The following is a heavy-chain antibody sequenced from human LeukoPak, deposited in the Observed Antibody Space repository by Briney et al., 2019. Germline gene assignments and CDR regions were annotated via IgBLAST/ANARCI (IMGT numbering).Heavy chain of an antibody. D-gene: IGHD1-26*01. CDR1: GFTFSSYA. J-gene: IGHJ4*02. CDR2: IRYDGTNK. CDR3: ASGSYF. V-gene: IGHV3-30*02. Sequence: HPGGSLRLSCAASGFTFSSYAMHWVRQAPGKGLEWVAFIRYDGTNKDYADSVKGRFTISRDDSESTLYLQMSSLRAEDTAVYYCASGSYFGAQGTLVTVSS.